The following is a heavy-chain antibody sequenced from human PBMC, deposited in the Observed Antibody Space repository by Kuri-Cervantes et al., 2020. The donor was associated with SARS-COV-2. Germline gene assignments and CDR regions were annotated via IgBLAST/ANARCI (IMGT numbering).Heavy chain of an antibody. J-gene: IGHJ6*03. CDR2: IIPIFGTA. V-gene: IGHV1-69*05. CDR1: GGTFSSYA. CDR3: AREGPTHYYDSSGYGAALHYYYYMDV. D-gene: IGHD3-22*01. Sequence: SVKVSCKASGGTFSSYAISWVRQAPGQGLEWMGGIIPIFGTANYAQKFQGGVTITTDESTSTAYMELSSLRSEDTAVYYCAREGPTHYYDSSGYGAALHYYYYMDVWGKGTTVTVSS.